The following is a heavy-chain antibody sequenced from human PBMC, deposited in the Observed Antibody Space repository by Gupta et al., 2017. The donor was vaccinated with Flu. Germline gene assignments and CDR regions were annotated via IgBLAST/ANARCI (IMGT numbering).Heavy chain of an antibody. J-gene: IGHJ6*03. CDR3: TKEAYGYYHMDA. V-gene: IGHV3-21*04. Sequence: EVQLVESGGGLVKPGGSLRLSCAASGFLFTYNRFNWVRQAPGKGLEWVSSISSTETYTDYADSVKGRFTISRDNAKNTLYLEMRSLRVEDTAIYYCTKEAYGYYHMDAWGKGTTVTVSS. CDR2: ISSTETYT. CDR1: GFLFTYNR. D-gene: IGHD3-3*01.